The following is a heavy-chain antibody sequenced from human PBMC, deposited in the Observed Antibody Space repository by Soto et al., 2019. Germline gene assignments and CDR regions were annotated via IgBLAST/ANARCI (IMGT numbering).Heavy chain of an antibody. CDR2: IYWDDTK. J-gene: IGHJ4*02. V-gene: IGHV2-5*02. CDR3: AHAYGGRSLY. Sequence: QITLKESGPTLVKPTQTLTLTCTFSGFSLTTDRVGVGWIRQPPGEALEWLAVIYWDDTKTYRPSLESRLTITKDTSNNQGALTMTNMDSVDTATYYCAHAYGGRSLYWGQGTLVTVSS. CDR1: GFSLTTDRVG. D-gene: IGHD4-17*01.